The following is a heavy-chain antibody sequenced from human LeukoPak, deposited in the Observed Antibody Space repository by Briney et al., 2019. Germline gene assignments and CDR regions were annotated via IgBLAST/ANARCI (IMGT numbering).Heavy chain of an antibody. Sequence: ASVKVSCKASGGTFSNYAISWVRQAPGQGLEWMGRIIPILRIANYAQKFQGRVTITADISTSTAYMELSGLRSEDTAVYYCARDHSSGYTYGGDYWGQGTLVTVSS. D-gene: IGHD5-18*01. CDR3: ARDHSSGYTYGGDY. CDR2: IIPILRIA. V-gene: IGHV1-69*04. CDR1: GGTFSNYA. J-gene: IGHJ4*02.